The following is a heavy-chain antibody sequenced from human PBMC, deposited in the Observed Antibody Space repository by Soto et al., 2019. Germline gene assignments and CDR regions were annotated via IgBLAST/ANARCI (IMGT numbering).Heavy chain of an antibody. V-gene: IGHV3-74*01. D-gene: IGHD6-19*01. CDR3: AVAVAGPTAIGY. Sequence: EVQLVESGGGLVQPGGSLRLSCAASGFTFSSYWMHWVRQAPGKGLVWVSRINRDGSSTSYADSVKGRFTISRDNAKNRLYLQMNSLRAEDTAVYYCAVAVAGPTAIGYWGQGTLVTVSS. CDR1: GFTFSSYW. J-gene: IGHJ4*02. CDR2: INRDGSST.